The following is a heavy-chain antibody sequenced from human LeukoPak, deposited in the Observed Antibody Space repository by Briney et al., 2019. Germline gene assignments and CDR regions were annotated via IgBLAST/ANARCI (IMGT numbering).Heavy chain of an antibody. V-gene: IGHV4-59*08. Sequence: SETLSLTCTVSGGSISSYYWSWIRQPPGKGLEWIGYIYYSGRTDYNPSLKSRVTISVDTSKNQFSLKLSSVTAADTVVYYCAGHRWELNWFDPWGQGSLVTVSS. D-gene: IGHD1-26*01. CDR3: AGHRWELNWFDP. J-gene: IGHJ5*02. CDR1: GGSISSYY. CDR2: IYYSGRT.